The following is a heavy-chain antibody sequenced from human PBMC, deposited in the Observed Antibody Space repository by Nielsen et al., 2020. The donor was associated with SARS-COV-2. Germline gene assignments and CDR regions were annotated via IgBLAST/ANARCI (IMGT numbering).Heavy chain of an antibody. Sequence: GSLRLSCAVSGGSFSSTNWWSWVRQPPGKGLEWIGEIYHSGSTNYNPSLKSRVTMSVDKSKNQFSLDVISVTAADTAVYYCARAPDIVLLPTAIPIWGQGTMVPVSS. CDR3: ARAPDIVLLPTAIPI. V-gene: IGHV4-4*02. D-gene: IGHD2-2*01. J-gene: IGHJ3*02. CDR2: IYHSGST. CDR1: GGSFSSTNW.